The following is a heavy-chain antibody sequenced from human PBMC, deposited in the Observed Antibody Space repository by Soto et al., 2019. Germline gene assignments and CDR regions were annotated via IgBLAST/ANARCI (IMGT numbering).Heavy chain of an antibody. CDR3: VREDGLVGSNSAFDN. CDR2: MNVRSTYK. Sequence: GSLSLSLATSGCSLSTYNMNWVRQAPGTGMEWGSSMNVRSTYKYYTDAVKVRFAISRDNPKNSLDLQMDSLRVEDTAVYYCVREDGLVGSNSAFDNWGQGTLVTVSS. D-gene: IGHD1-26*01. CDR1: GCSLSTYN. J-gene: IGHJ4*02. V-gene: IGHV3-21*01.